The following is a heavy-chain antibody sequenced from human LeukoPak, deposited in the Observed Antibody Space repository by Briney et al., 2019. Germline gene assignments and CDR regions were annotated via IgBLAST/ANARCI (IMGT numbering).Heavy chain of an antibody. CDR3: ARDHYYSSGSPSFDY. D-gene: IGHD3-10*01. V-gene: IGHV1-2*02. J-gene: IGHJ4*02. CDR1: GYTFTGYY. Sequence: ASVKVSCKASGYTFTGYYIHWVRQAPGQGLEWMGRINPNSGGTDYAQKFQGRVTMTRDTSINTAYMELTRLRSDDTAFYYCARDHYYSSGSPSFDYWGQGTLVTVSS. CDR2: INPNSGGT.